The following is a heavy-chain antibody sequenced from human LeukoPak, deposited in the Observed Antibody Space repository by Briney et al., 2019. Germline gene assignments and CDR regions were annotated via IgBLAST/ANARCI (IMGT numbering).Heavy chain of an antibody. Sequence: GGFLRLSCAASGFTFSSFSMHWVRRAPGKGLESVSAISSNEGSTYYANSVKGRFTISRDNSKNTLYLQMGSLRAEDMAVYYCAREYYGGYVDYWGQGTLVTVSS. CDR2: ISSNEGST. J-gene: IGHJ4*02. V-gene: IGHV3-64*01. D-gene: IGHD3-10*01. CDR3: AREYYGGYVDY. CDR1: GFTFSSFS.